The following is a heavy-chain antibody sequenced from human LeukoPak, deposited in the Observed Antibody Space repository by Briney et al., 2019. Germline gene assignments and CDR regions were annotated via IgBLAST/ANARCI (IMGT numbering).Heavy chain of an antibody. D-gene: IGHD1-1*01. Sequence: SETLSLTCTVSGGSISSGGYYWSWIRQHPGKGLEWIGYIYYSGSTYYNPSLKSRVTISADTSKNQFSLKLSSVTAADTAVYYCARDGVPWYFDLWGRGTLVTVSS. CDR1: GGSISSGGYY. CDR3: ARDGVPWYFDL. V-gene: IGHV4-31*03. CDR2: IYYSGST. J-gene: IGHJ2*01.